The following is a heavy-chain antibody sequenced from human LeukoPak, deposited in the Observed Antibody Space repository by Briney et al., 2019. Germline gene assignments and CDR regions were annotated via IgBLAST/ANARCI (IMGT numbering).Heavy chain of an antibody. CDR1: GFTFSNYG. CDR2: ISSSTTI. J-gene: IGHJ4*02. D-gene: IGHD5-18*01. V-gene: IGHV3-48*01. CDR3: ARRGDSPMVGDY. Sequence: PGGSLRLSCAASGFTFSNYGMNWVRQAPGKGLEWVSYISSSTTIYYADSMKGRFTISRDNAKNSLSLQMNSLRVEDTAVYYCARRGDSPMVGDYWGQGTPVTVSS.